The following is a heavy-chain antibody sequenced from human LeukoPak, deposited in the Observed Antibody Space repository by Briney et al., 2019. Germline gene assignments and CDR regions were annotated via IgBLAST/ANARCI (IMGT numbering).Heavy chain of an antibody. CDR1: GFTFSSYS. CDR2: ISSSSSYI. Sequence: GGSLRLSCAASGFTFSSYSMNWVRQAPGKGLEWVSSISSSSSYIYYADSVKGRFTISRDNAKNSLYLQMNSLRAEDTAVYYCAGADYGDFDGYDAFDIWGQGTMVAVSS. V-gene: IGHV3-21*01. J-gene: IGHJ3*02. D-gene: IGHD4-17*01. CDR3: AGADYGDFDGYDAFDI.